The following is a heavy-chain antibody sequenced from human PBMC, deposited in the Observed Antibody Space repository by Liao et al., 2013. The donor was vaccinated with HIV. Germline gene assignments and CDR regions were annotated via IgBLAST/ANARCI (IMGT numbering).Heavy chain of an antibody. CDR2: IYSSGSA. CDR1: GGSISSYY. J-gene: IGHJ6*03. Sequence: QVQLQESGPGLVKPSETLSLTCTVSGGSISSYYWSWIRQPAGKGLEWIGRIYSSGSANYNPSLKSRVTMSVDTSKNQFSLKLSSVTAADTAVYYCARETSTTGYYYYYMDVWGKGTTVTVSS. CDR3: ARETSTTGYYYYYMDV. D-gene: IGHD2-2*01. V-gene: IGHV4-4*07.